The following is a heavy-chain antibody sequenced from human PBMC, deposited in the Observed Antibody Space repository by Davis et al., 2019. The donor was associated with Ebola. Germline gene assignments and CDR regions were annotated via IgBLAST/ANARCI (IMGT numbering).Heavy chain of an antibody. CDR2: TYSGGST. D-gene: IGHD3-22*01. CDR3: ARDIPTSYDSSGYYYY. Sequence: WVSLTYSGGSTYYADSVKGRFTISRDNSKNTLYLQMNSLRAEDTAVYYCARDIPTSYDSSGYYYYWGQGTLVTVSS. V-gene: IGHV3-53*01. J-gene: IGHJ4*02.